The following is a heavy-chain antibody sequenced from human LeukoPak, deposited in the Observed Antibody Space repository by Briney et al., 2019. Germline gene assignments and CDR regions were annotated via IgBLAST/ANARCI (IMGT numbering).Heavy chain of an antibody. D-gene: IGHD5/OR15-5a*01. CDR3: STSSSVTHTRDP. Sequence: ASVKLSCKASGYGFSDVYFNWVRQDPAQGLEWMGWINPHSGATNYAQRFQGTVSMDASLDTAYMALSRLTSDDMAVYYCSTSSSVTHTRDPWGQGTLVTVSS. V-gene: IGHV1-2*02. J-gene: IGHJ5*02. CDR1: GYGFSDVY. CDR2: INPHSGAT.